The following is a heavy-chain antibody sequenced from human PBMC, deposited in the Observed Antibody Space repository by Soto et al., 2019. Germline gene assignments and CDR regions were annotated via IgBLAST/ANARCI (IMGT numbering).Heavy chain of an antibody. CDR3: ARLRPSSVFGY. CDR1: GGSISSNSYY. J-gene: IGHJ4*02. CDR2: IYYSGNT. Sequence: SETLSLTCTVSGGSISSNSYYWGWIRQPPGKGLEWIGSIYYSGNTYYNPSLKSRVTISVDTSKNQFSLKLSSVTAADTAVYYCARLRPSSVFGYWGQGTLVTVSS. D-gene: IGHD6-6*01. V-gene: IGHV4-39*01.